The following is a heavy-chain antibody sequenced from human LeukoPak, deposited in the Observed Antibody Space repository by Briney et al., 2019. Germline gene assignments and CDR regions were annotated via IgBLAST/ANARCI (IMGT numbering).Heavy chain of an antibody. CDR2: ITGSGGNT. V-gene: IGHV3-23*01. CDR1: GFIFSSYS. D-gene: IGHD1-26*01. Sequence: GGSLRLSCAASGFIFSSYSMSWVRQAPGKGLEWVSVITGSGGNTYYADSVKGRFTISRDNSKNTLYLQMNSLRAEDTAVYYCARIYSGSSDIDYWGQGTLVTVSS. CDR3: ARIYSGSSDIDY. J-gene: IGHJ4*02.